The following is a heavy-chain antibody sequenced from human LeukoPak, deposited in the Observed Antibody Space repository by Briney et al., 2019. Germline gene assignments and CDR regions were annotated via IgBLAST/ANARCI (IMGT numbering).Heavy chain of an antibody. CDR1: GYTFTSYG. CDR2: ISAYNGNT. J-gene: IGHJ6*03. CDR3: ARGAERYYYGSGSLVMDV. Sequence: ASVKVSCKASGYTFTSYGISGVGQAPGQVRDGMGWISAYNGNTNYAQRLQGGVTMTTDTSTSTAYMELRSLRSDDTAVYYCARGAERYYYGSGSLVMDVWGTGTTVTVSS. V-gene: IGHV1-18*01. D-gene: IGHD3-10*01.